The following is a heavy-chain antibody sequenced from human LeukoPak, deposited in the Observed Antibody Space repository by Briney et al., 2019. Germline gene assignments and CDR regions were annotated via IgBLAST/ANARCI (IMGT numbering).Heavy chain of an antibody. Sequence: SETLCLTCAVYGGSFSDYYWSRIRQPPGKGLEWIVEINHSGGTNYNPSLKSRVTISVDTFKNQFSLKLSSVTAADTAVYYCARVAVAGHEPYWYFDLWGRGTLVTVSS. J-gene: IGHJ2*01. CDR3: ARVAVAGHEPYWYFDL. CDR2: INHSGGT. D-gene: IGHD6-19*01. V-gene: IGHV4-34*01. CDR1: GGSFSDYY.